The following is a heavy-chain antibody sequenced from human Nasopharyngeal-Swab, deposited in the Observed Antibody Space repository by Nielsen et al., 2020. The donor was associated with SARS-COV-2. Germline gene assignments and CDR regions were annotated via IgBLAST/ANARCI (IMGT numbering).Heavy chain of an antibody. CDR3: AKDAVRHSTACSSWYNWFDP. D-gene: IGHD6-13*01. Sequence: GGSLRLSCAASGFTFDDYAMHWVRQAPGKGLEWVSGISWNSGSIGYADSVKGRFTISRDNAKNSLYLQMNSLRAEDTALYYCAKDAVRHSTACSSWYNWFDPWGQGTLVTVSS. CDR2: ISWNSGSI. J-gene: IGHJ5*02. CDR1: GFTFDDYA. V-gene: IGHV3-9*01.